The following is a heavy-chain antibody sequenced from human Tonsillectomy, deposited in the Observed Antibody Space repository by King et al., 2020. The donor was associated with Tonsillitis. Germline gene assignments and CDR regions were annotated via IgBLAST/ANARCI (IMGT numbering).Heavy chain of an antibody. V-gene: IGHV3-48*03. CDR2: ISSRGSTI. Sequence: VQLVESGGGLVQPGGSLRLSCAASGFTFSSYEMNWVRQAPGKGLEWGSYISSRGSTIYYADSVKGRFTISRDNAQNSLYLQMNSLRAEDTAVYYCAREERIAAAGIGGFDPWGQGTLVTVSS. CDR3: AREERIAAAGIGGFDP. D-gene: IGHD6-13*01. J-gene: IGHJ5*02. CDR1: GFTFSSYE.